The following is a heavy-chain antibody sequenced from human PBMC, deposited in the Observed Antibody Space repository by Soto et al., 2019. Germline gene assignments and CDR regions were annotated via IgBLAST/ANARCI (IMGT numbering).Heavy chain of an antibody. CDR2: INHSGST. CDR1: GGSFSGYY. V-gene: IGHV4-34*01. CDR3: ARGRPLPSGYSGYAVDY. D-gene: IGHD5-12*01. J-gene: IGHJ4*02. Sequence: PSETLSLSCAVYGGSFSGYYWSWIRQPPGKGLEWIGEINHSGSTNYNPSLKSRVTISVDTSKIQFALNLSSVPAADTGVYYCARGRPLPSGYSGYAVDYWGQGTLVTVSS.